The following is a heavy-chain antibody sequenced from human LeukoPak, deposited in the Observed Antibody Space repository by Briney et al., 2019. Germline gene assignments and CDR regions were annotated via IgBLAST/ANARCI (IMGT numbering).Heavy chain of an antibody. V-gene: IGHV1-69*04. Sequence: ASVKVSCKASGGTFSSYAISWVRQAPGQGLEWMGRIIPILGIANYAQKFQGRVTITADKSTSTAYMELSSPRSEDTAVYYCARLYCSGGSCYPTLDYWGQGTLVTVSS. J-gene: IGHJ4*02. D-gene: IGHD2-15*01. CDR3: ARLYCSGGSCYPTLDY. CDR1: GGTFSSYA. CDR2: IIPILGIA.